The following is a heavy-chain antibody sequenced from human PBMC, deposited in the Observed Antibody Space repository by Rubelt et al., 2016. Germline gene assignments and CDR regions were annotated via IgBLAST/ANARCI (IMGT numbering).Heavy chain of an antibody. D-gene: IGHD3-22*01. V-gene: IGHV7-4-1*02. J-gene: IGHJ4*02. Sequence: QVQLVQSGSELKKPGASVKVSCKASGYNFTSYAMNWVRQAPGQGLGWMGWINTNTGNPTYAQVFTGRFGFSLDSSVSTAYLQISSLKAEDTAVYYCASAYYYDSSALTWAFDYWGQGTRVTVSS. CDR2: INTNTGNP. CDR3: ASAYYYDSSALTWAFDY. CDR1: GYNFTSYA.